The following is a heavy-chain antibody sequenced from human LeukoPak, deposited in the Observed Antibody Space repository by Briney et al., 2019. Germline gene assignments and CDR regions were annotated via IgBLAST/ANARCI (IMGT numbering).Heavy chain of an antibody. D-gene: IGHD2-21*02. CDR1: GFTFSSYA. Sequence: GGSLRLSCAASGFTFSSYAMTWLRQAPGKGLEWVSTISTSGSRTYSTDYVKGRFTFSRDNFRSTLFLQMNSLRAEDTAVYYCAKCRSGSDADCYGFDYWGQGTLVTVSS. J-gene: IGHJ4*02. CDR2: ISTSGSRT. CDR3: AKCRSGSDADCYGFDY. V-gene: IGHV3-23*01.